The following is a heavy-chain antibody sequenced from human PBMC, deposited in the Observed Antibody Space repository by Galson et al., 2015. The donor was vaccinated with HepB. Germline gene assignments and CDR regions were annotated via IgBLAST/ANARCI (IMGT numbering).Heavy chain of an antibody. Sequence: SLRLSCAASGFTFSSYAMTWVRQAPGKGLEWLSGISGSDGDTYYADSVKGRFTISRDNSKNTLYLQMNSLRAEDTAVYNCAALTTTSEGFDHWGQGTLVTVSS. V-gene: IGHV3-23*01. CDR1: GFTFSSYA. CDR2: ISGSDGDT. CDR3: AALTTTSEGFDH. J-gene: IGHJ4*02. D-gene: IGHD1-26*01.